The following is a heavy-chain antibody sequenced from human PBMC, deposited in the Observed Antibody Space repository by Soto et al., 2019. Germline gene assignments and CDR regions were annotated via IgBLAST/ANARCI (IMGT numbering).Heavy chain of an antibody. J-gene: IGHJ6*02. CDR2: IYWDDDK. CDR3: AYLPCGGGSCCWFSFSGMDV. CDR1: GFSLSTSGVG. Sequence: QITLKESGPTLVKPTQTLTLTCTFSGFSLSTSGVGVAWIRQPPGKALEWLALIYWDDDKRYRPSLESRLTITKETSKNQVVLTMTNIDSVDTATYYCAYLPCGGGSCCWFSFSGMDVLGQGSTVTVSS. V-gene: IGHV2-5*02. D-gene: IGHD2-15*01.